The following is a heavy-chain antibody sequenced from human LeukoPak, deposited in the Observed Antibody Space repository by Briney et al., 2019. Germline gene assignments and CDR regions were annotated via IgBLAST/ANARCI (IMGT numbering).Heavy chain of an antibody. Sequence: PSGGSLRISCAASGFTFSSYAMSWVRKATGKRLEWDSSINSGGSTFYADSVKGRFTISRDNSKNTLFLQLNSLTAEDTAVYYCAKRSGIYYGAFDSWGQGNLVTVSS. D-gene: IGHD1-26*01. CDR2: INSGGST. J-gene: IGHJ4*02. CDR1: GFTFSSYA. CDR3: AKRSGIYYGAFDS. V-gene: IGHV3-23*01.